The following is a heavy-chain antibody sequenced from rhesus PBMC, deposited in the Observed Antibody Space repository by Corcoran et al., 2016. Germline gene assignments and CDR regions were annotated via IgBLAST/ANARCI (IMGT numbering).Heavy chain of an antibody. CDR1: GFTFSSYV. CDR2: ISESGGSI. CDR3: TRRGYCSGIYCSGSGYGLDS. D-gene: IGHD2-27*01. V-gene: IGHV3S26*01. J-gene: IGHJ6*01. Sequence: DVQLVESGGGLVKPGGSLRLSCVASGFTFSSYVMHWVRQAPGKGLEWVSVISESGGSIYIADSVKGRFTISRENAKNSLFLQMNSLRAEDTAVYYCTRRGYCSGIYCSGSGYGLDSWGQGVVVTVSS.